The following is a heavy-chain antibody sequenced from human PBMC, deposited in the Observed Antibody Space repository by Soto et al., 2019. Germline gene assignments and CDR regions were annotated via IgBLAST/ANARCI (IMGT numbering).Heavy chain of an antibody. CDR3: ARHNYGSGSTYFDY. D-gene: IGHD3-10*01. Sequence: SETLSLTCSVSGGSISSSDSYWSWIRQPPGKGLEWIGYINSRGRTYYNPSLKSRVTISVDMSKNQFSLKLNSMTAADTAVYYCARHNYGSGSTYFDYWGQGTLVTVSS. J-gene: IGHJ4*02. CDR1: GGSISSSDSY. V-gene: IGHV4-30-4*01. CDR2: INSRGRT.